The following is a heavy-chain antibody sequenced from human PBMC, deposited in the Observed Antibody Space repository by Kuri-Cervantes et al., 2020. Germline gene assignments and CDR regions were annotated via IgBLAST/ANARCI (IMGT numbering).Heavy chain of an antibody. D-gene: IGHD5-18*01. CDR1: GYSISSGYY. J-gene: IGHJ4*02. CDR2: INHSGST. Sequence: SETLSLTCTVSGYSISSGYYWGWIRQPPGKGLEWIGSINHSGSTNYNPSLKSRVTISVDTSKNQFSLKLSSVTAADTAVYYCARVRGYSYGPFDYWGQGTLVTVSS. CDR3: ARVRGYSYGPFDY. V-gene: IGHV4-38-2*02.